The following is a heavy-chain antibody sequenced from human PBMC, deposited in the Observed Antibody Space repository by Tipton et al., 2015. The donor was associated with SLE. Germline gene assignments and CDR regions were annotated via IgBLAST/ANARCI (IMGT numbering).Heavy chain of an antibody. CDR1: GGSISGYY. Sequence: TLSLTCTVSGGSISGYYWSWIRQSPEKGLEWIGYIYYNGNTNYNPSLKSRLTISVDTSKNQFSLKLTSVTAADTAVYYCARDQGSGVFDYWGQGTLVTVSS. CDR3: ARDQGSGVFDY. V-gene: IGHV4-59*01. CDR2: IYYNGNT. J-gene: IGHJ4*02. D-gene: IGHD6-25*01.